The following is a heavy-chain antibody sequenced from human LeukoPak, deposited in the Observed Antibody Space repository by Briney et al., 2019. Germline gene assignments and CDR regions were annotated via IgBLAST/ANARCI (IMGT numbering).Heavy chain of an antibody. CDR3: ARDSPYDSSGYYYEYGF. Sequence: ASVKVSCKASGYTFTSYYMHWVRQAPGQGLEWMGIINPSGGSTSYAQKFQGRVTMTRDTSTSTVYMELSSLRSEDTAMYYCARDSPYDSSGYYYEYGFWGQGTLVTVSS. D-gene: IGHD3-22*01. CDR1: GYTFTSYY. V-gene: IGHV1-46*01. J-gene: IGHJ4*02. CDR2: INPSGGST.